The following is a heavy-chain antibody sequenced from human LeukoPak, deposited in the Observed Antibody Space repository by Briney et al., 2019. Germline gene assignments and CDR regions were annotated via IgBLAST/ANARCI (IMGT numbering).Heavy chain of an antibody. J-gene: IGHJ4*02. CDR2: THYSGTT. CDR1: GGSISSSY. V-gene: IGHV4-59*08. Sequence: SETLSLTCTVSGGSISSSYWSWIRQPPGKGLEWIGYTHYSGTTNYNPSLKSRVTISVDTSKNQFSLKLSSVTAADAAVYYCGKVGGNSNSWGQGTRVTVSS. CDR3: GKVGGNSNS. D-gene: IGHD4-23*01.